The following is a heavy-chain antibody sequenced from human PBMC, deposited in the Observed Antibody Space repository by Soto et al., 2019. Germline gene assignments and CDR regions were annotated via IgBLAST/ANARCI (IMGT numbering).Heavy chain of an antibody. V-gene: IGHV4-39*01. CDR3: ARQYRGDCWSGYYTRYYYMDV. CDR1: GGSISSSSYY. Sequence: SETLSLTCTVSGGSISSSSYYWGWIRQPPGKGLEWIGSIYYSGSTYYNPSLKSRVTISVDTSKNQFSLKLSSVTAADTAVYYCARQYRGDCWSGYYTRYYYMDVWGKGTTVTVSS. CDR2: IYYSGST. D-gene: IGHD3-3*01. J-gene: IGHJ6*03.